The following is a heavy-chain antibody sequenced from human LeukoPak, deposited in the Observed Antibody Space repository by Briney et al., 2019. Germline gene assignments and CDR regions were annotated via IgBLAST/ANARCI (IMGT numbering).Heavy chain of an antibody. CDR3: AREWRDIVVVPAVKRPFDY. Sequence: TGGSLRLSCAASGFTFSSYGMHWVRQAPGKGLEWVAVISYDGSNKYYADSVKGRFTISRDNSKNTLYLQMNSLRAEDTAVYYCAREWRDIVVVPAVKRPFDYWGQGTLVTVSS. V-gene: IGHV3-30*03. J-gene: IGHJ4*02. D-gene: IGHD2-2*01. CDR2: ISYDGSNK. CDR1: GFTFSSYG.